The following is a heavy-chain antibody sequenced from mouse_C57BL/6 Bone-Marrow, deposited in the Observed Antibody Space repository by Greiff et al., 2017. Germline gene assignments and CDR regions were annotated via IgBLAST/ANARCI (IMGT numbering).Heavy chain of an antibody. V-gene: IGHV5-17*01. D-gene: IGHD4-1*01. Sequence: DVKLQESGGGLVKPGGSLKLSCAASGFTFSDYGMHWVRQAPEKGLEWVAYISSGSSTVYYADTVKGRFTISRDNAKNTLFLQMNSLRSEDTAMYYCARNWDAYWGQGTLVTVSA. CDR1: GFTFSDYG. J-gene: IGHJ3*01. CDR2: ISSGSSTV. CDR3: ARNWDAY.